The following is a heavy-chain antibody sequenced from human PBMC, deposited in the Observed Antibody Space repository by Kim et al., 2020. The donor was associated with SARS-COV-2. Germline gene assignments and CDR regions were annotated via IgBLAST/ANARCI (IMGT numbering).Heavy chain of an antibody. CDR3: ARDGPVDTAMFGFDY. CDR2: IWYDGSNK. J-gene: IGHJ4*02. CDR1: GFTFSSYG. D-gene: IGHD5-18*01. Sequence: GGSLRLSCAASGFTFSSYGMHWVRQAPGKGLEWVAVIWYDGSNKYYADSVKGRFTISRDNSKNTLYLQMNSLRAEDTAVYYCARDGPVDTAMFGFDYWGQGTLVTVSS. V-gene: IGHV3-33*01.